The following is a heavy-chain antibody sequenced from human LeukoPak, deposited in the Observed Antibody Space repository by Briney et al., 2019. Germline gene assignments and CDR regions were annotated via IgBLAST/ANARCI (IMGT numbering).Heavy chain of an antibody. V-gene: IGHV3-21*04. Sequence: GGSLRLSCAASGFTFSSYSMNWVRQAPGKGLEWVSSISSSSSYIYYADSVKGRFTISRDNAKNSLYLQMNSLRSEDTAVYYCARGQDWAAAGTGYYFDYWGQGTLVTVSS. D-gene: IGHD6-13*01. CDR1: GFTFSSYS. CDR3: ARGQDWAAAGTGYYFDY. J-gene: IGHJ4*02. CDR2: ISSSSSYI.